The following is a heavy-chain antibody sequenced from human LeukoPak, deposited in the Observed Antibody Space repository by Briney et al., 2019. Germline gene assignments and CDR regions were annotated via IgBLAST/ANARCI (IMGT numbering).Heavy chain of an antibody. V-gene: IGHV4-39*01. D-gene: IGHD6-19*01. CDR1: GGSISSSSYF. CDR3: ARFTSGIAVAGGDY. CDR2: ISYSENT. Sequence: KPSETLSLTCTVSGGSISSSSYFWGWIRQPPGKGLEWIGSISYSENTYYNPSLKSRVTISVDTSKNQFSLKLSSVTAADTAVYYCARFTSGIAVAGGDYWGQGTLVTVSS. J-gene: IGHJ4*02.